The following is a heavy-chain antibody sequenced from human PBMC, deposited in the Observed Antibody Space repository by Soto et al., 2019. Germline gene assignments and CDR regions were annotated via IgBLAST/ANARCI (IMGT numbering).Heavy chain of an antibody. CDR1: GGSISSGDYY. D-gene: IGHD2-15*01. CDR3: VRVQGIVAATEEYYYYMDV. J-gene: IGHJ6*03. CDR2: IYYSGST. Sequence: SVTLSLACTVCGGSISSGDYYWYWNRQAPGKGLEWIGYIYYSGSTYYNPSLKSRVTISVDTSKNQFPLKLSSVTAADTAVYYCVRVQGIVAATEEYYYYMDVWGKGTPVTVPS. V-gene: IGHV4-30-4*01.